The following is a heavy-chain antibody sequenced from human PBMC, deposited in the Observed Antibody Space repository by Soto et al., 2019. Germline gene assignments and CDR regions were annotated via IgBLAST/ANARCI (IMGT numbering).Heavy chain of an antibody. Sequence: ASVKVSCKGSGYTFTSYGISWVRQAPGQGLEWMGWISAYNGNTNYAQKLQGRVTMTTDTSTSTAYMELRSLRSDDTAVYYCARDSLYCSSTSCYPPPNYYYYYGMDVWGQGTTVTVSS. V-gene: IGHV1-18*04. CDR3: ARDSLYCSSTSCYPPPNYYYYYGMDV. CDR1: GYTFTSYG. D-gene: IGHD2-2*01. CDR2: ISAYNGNT. J-gene: IGHJ6*02.